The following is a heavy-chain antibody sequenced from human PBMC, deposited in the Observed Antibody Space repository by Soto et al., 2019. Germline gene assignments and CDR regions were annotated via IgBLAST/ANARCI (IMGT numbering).Heavy chain of an antibody. V-gene: IGHV1-69*04. D-gene: IGHD6-13*01. CDR2: IIPILGIA. J-gene: IGHJ3*02. Sequence: ASVKVSCKASGYTFTSYYMHWVRQAPGQGLEWMGRIIPILGIANYAQKFQGRVTITADKSTSTAYMELSSLRSEDTAVYYCARDWYPNINNAFDIWGQGTMVTVSS. CDR1: GYTFTSYY. CDR3: ARDWYPNINNAFDI.